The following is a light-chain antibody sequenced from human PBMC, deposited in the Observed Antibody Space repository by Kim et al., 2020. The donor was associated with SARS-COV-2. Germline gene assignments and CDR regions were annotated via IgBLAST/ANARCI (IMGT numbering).Light chain of an antibody. CDR2: GAS. J-gene: IGKJ2*01. V-gene: IGKV3-15*01. Sequence: EIVMTQSPATLSVSPGERATLSCRASQSVSSNLAWYQQKPGQAPRLLIYGASTRATGIPARFSGSGSGTEFTLTISSLQSEDFAVYYCQQYNNWPCDTFGQGTKVDIK. CDR1: QSVSSN. CDR3: QQYNNWPCDT.